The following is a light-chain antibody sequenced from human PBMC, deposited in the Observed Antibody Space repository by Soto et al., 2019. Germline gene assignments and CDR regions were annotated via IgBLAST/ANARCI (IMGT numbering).Light chain of an antibody. J-gene: IGKJ1*01. CDR1: QTIANY. CDR2: AAS. Sequence: DIQMTQSPSSLSASVGDRVTITCRASQTIANYLNWYQQRPGKDPKLLIYAASTLLSGVPSRFSGGGSGTDFTLTIDSLQPEDFATYDCQQSFSSPWTFGQGTEVEIK. CDR3: QQSFSSPWT. V-gene: IGKV1-39*01.